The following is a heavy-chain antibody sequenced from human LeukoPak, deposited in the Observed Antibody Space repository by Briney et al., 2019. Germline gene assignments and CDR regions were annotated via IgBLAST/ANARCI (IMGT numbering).Heavy chain of an antibody. D-gene: IGHD4-17*01. Sequence: PGGSLRLSCAASGFTFSSYSMNWVRQAPGKGLEWVSSISSSSSYIYYADSVKGRFTISRDNAKNSLCLQMNSLRAEDTAVYYCAKVVNDDSAYDAFDMWGQGTMVTVSS. CDR3: AKVVNDDSAYDAFDM. CDR2: ISSSSSYI. V-gene: IGHV3-21*01. J-gene: IGHJ3*02. CDR1: GFTFSSYS.